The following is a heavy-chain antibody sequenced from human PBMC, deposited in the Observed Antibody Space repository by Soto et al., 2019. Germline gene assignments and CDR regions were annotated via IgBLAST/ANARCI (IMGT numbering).Heavy chain of an antibody. D-gene: IGHD3-10*01. CDR1: GGTFSSYT. Sequence: QVQLVQSGAEVKKPGSSVKVSCKASGGTFSSYTISWVRQAPGQGLEWMGRIIPILGIANYAQKLQGRVTITADKSTSTAYMELSSLRSEDTAVYYCARAPDGSGSYTFDYWGQGTLVTVSS. CDR2: IIPILGIA. V-gene: IGHV1-69*02. J-gene: IGHJ4*02. CDR3: ARAPDGSGSYTFDY.